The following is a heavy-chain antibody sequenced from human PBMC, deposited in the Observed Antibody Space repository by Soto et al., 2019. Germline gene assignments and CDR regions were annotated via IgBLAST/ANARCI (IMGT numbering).Heavy chain of an antibody. CDR2: IYWDDDK. CDR1: GFSLSTSGVG. Sequence: QITLKESGPTLVKPTQPLTLTCTFSGFSLSTSGVGVGWIRQPPGKALEWLALIYWDDDKRYSPSLKSRLTITKDTSKNQVVLTMTNMDPVDTATYYCAHRRWNDLLAAFDIWGQGTMVTVSS. CDR3: AHRRWNDLLAAFDI. D-gene: IGHD1-1*01. V-gene: IGHV2-5*02. J-gene: IGHJ3*02.